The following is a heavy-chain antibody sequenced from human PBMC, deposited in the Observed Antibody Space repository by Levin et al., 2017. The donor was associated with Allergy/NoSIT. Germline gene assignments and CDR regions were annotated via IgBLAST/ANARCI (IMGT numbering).Heavy chain of an antibody. Sequence: PGGSLRLSCAASGFTFSSYAMHWVRQAPGKGLEWVAVISYDGSNKYYADSVKGRFTISRDNSKNTLYLQMNSLRAEDTAVYYCERDLNTGYYYGMDVWGQGTTVTVSS. D-gene: IGHD4-17*01. V-gene: IGHV3-30*04. CDR2: ISYDGSNK. J-gene: IGHJ6*02. CDR3: ERDLNTGYYYGMDV. CDR1: GFTFSSYA.